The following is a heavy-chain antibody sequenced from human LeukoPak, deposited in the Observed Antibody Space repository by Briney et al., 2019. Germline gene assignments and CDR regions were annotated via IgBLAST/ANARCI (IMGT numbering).Heavy chain of an antibody. J-gene: IGHJ4*02. CDR2: ISSSSSYI. D-gene: IGHD3-10*01. CDR1: GFTFSSYA. Sequence: GGSLRLSCAASGFTFSSYAMTWVRQAPGKGLEWVSSISSSSSYIYYADSVKGRFTISIDNAKNSLYLQMNSLRDEDTAVYYCARDNITMVRGVIPFDYWGQGTLVTVSS. V-gene: IGHV3-21*01. CDR3: ARDNITMVRGVIPFDY.